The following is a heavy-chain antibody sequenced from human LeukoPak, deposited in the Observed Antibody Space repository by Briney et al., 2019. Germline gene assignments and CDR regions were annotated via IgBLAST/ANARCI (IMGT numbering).Heavy chain of an antibody. D-gene: IGHD5/OR15-5a*01. J-gene: IGHJ4*02. CDR1: GFNFKTYS. CDR3: AREDRYGATVYPDY. CDR2: ITYDGNNK. Sequence: GGSLRLSCAASGFNFKTYSRHWVRQAPGKGLEWVAVITYDGNNKYYADSVKGRVTISRDNSKKSLYLQMDNLIGEDTAVYYCAREDRYGATVYPDYWGQGTLVTVSS. V-gene: IGHV3-30*04.